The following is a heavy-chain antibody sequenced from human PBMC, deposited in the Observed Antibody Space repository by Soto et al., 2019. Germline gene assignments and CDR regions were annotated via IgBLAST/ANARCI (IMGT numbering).Heavy chain of an antibody. CDR2: MNAGVGYT. V-gene: IGHV1-3*01. D-gene: IGHD5-18*01. Sequence: HVELVQSGADVKKPGASVTISCKASGYTFTDYALHWVRQAPGQRLEWMGWMNAGVGYTLYLQKFQGRITITRDTSASTAYMELDSLKSEDTAIYYCARDTGYTFGSLNYWGPGTLVTVSS. J-gene: IGHJ4*02. CDR3: ARDTGYTFGSLNY. CDR1: GYTFTDYA.